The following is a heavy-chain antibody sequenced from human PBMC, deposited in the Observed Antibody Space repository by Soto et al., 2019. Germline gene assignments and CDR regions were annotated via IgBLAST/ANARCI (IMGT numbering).Heavy chain of an antibody. CDR3: ARGERWLQSVDY. V-gene: IGHV4-31*03. Sequence: PSETLSLTCTVSGGSISSGGYYWSWIRQHPGKGLEWIGYIYYSGSTYYNPSLKSRVTISVDTSKNQFSLKLSSVTAADTAVYYCARGERWLQSVDYWGQGTLVTVSS. D-gene: IGHD5-12*01. CDR1: GGSISSGGYY. CDR2: IYYSGST. J-gene: IGHJ4*02.